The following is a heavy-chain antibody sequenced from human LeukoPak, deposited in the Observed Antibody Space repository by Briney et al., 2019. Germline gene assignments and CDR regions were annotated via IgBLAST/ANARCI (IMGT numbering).Heavy chain of an antibody. CDR3: ARGGSQFDF. CDR2: IQYSGYT. J-gene: IGHJ4*02. CDR1: GVSVTQDY. V-gene: IGHV4-59*02. D-gene: IGHD5-12*01. Sequence: SETLSLTCTVSGVSVTQDYWSWIRQTPEKGLEWIACIQYSGYTFYNPSLKSRVTISLDTSKNQFSLKLASVTAADTAVYYCARGGSQFDFWGQGALVTVSS.